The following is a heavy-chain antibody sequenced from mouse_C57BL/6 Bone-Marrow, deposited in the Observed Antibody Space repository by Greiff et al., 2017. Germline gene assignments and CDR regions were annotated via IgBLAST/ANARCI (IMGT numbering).Heavy chain of an antibody. D-gene: IGHD2-10*01. V-gene: IGHV1-18*01. CDR2: INPNNGGT. J-gene: IGHJ2*01. CDR3: ARSYYGNPVLYYFDY. Sequence: EVQLQESGPELVKPGASVKIPCKASGYTFTDYNMDWVKQSHGKSLEWIGDINPNNGGTIYNQKFKGKATLTVDKSSNPAYMEIRSLTSEDTAVYYCARSYYGNPVLYYFDYWGQGTTLTVSS. CDR1: GYTFTDYN.